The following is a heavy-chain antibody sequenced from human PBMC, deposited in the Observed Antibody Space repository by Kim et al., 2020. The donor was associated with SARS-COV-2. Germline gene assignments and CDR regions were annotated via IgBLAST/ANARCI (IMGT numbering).Heavy chain of an antibody. D-gene: IGHD2-21*01. V-gene: IGHV1-46*02. CDR2: INPTTSGT. J-gene: IGHJ4*02. CDR3: GRLAVEAAYVDH. CDR1: GYPFNNYF. Sequence: ASVKVSCKPSGYPFNNYFMHWVRQVPGHAFEWLGAINPTTSGTEYAQRFQDRVTMTKDTPARTFYLEVNSLRVEDTAVYYCGRLAVEAAYVDHWGQGSLVTVS.